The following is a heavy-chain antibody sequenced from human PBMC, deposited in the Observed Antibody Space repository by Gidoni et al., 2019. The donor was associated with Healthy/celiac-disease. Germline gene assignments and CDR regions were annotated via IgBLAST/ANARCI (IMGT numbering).Heavy chain of an antibody. J-gene: IGHJ4*02. D-gene: IGHD3-9*01. V-gene: IGHV3-21*01. CDR1: GFTFSSYS. Sequence: EVQLVESGGGLVKPGGSLRLSCAASGFTFSSYSMNWVRQAPGKGLEWVSSISSSSSYIYYADSVKGRFTISRDNAKNSLYLQMNSLRAEDTAVYYCARDQGLADSLYFDYWGQGTLVTVSS. CDR2: ISSSSSYI. CDR3: ARDQGLADSLYFDY.